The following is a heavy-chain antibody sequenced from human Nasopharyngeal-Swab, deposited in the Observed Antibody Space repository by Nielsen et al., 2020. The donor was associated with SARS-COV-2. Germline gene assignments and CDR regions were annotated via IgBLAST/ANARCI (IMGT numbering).Heavy chain of an antibody. CDR3: ARASYRGYYYMDV. D-gene: IGHD1-26*01. Sequence: VRQAPGKGLLWVSRINTDGSSTPYADSVKGRFTISRDNAKNTLYLQMNSLRAEDTAVYYCARASYRGYYYMDVWGKGTTATVSS. J-gene: IGHJ6*03. CDR2: INTDGSST. V-gene: IGHV3-74*01.